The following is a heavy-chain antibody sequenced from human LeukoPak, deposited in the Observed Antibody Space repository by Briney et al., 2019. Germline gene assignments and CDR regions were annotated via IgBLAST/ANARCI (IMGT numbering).Heavy chain of an antibody. CDR1: GFTFSSYA. CDR2: ISSNGGST. V-gene: IGHV3-64*01. Sequence: GGSLRLSCAASGFTFSSYAMHWVRQAPGKGLEYVSAISSNGGSTYYANSVKGRFTISRDNSKNTLYLQMGSLRAEDMAVYYCARGRYNWKNYYYYYYMDVWGKGTTVTVSS. CDR3: ARGRYNWKNYYYYYYMDV. D-gene: IGHD1-1*01. J-gene: IGHJ6*03.